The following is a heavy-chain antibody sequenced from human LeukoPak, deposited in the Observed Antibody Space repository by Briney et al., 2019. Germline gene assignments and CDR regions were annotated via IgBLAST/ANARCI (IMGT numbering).Heavy chain of an antibody. Sequence: ASVKVSCKASGFTFTGYYIHWVRQAPGQGLEWMGWINPNNGGTNYAQKFEGRVIMTRDPSSTVYMEVRRLRSDDTAIYYCARDAQFTVVVPAAKLNYMDVWGKGTTVTVSS. CDR1: GFTFTGYY. CDR3: ARDAQFTVVVPAAKLNYMDV. V-gene: IGHV1-2*02. D-gene: IGHD2-2*01. J-gene: IGHJ6*03. CDR2: INPNNGGT.